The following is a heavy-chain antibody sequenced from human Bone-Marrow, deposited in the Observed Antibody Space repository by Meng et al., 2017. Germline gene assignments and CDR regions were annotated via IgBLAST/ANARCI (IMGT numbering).Heavy chain of an antibody. V-gene: IGHV3-74*02. CDR2: INTDGGGT. CDR1: GFTFSSYA. Sequence: VQLLESGGGVVQPGRSLRLSCAASGFTFSSYAMHWVRQAPGKGLVWVSRINTDGGGTNYADSVKGRFTISRDNAKNTLYLQINSLRAEDTAAYYCGRGSPTDYWGQGTLVTVSS. CDR3: GRGSPTDY. J-gene: IGHJ4*02.